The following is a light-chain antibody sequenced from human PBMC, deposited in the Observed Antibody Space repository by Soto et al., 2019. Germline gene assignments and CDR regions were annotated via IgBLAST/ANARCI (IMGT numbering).Light chain of an antibody. V-gene: IGLV2-14*03. J-gene: IGLJ2*01. CDR2: DVS. CDR3: SSYTSSNTAI. Sequence: QSALTQPASVSGSPGQSITVSCTGTSGDIGTYNYVSWYQQQPDKAPKLIIYDVSNRPSGVSNRFSGSKSGNTASLTISGLQAEDEAHYYCSSYTSSNTAIFGGGTQLTVL. CDR1: SGDIGTYNY.